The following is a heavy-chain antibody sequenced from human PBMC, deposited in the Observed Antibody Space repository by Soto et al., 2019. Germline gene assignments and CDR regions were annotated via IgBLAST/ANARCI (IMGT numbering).Heavy chain of an antibody. CDR2: IGGSGRST. Sequence: EVQLSESGGGLVQPGGSLRLSCAASGFIFSNYSMSWVRQAPGKGLEWVSVIGGSGRSTYYADSVKGRFTISRDNSKNTMYLQMNSLRAEDTAVYYCAKVAPAAGTDYWGQGTLVTVSS. CDR3: AKVAPAAGTDY. D-gene: IGHD6-13*01. V-gene: IGHV3-23*01. CDR1: GFIFSNYS. J-gene: IGHJ4*02.